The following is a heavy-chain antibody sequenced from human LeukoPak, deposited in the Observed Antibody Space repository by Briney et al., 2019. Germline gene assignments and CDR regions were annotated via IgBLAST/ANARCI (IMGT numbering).Heavy chain of an antibody. CDR2: IYDSGNT. V-gene: IGHV4-59*02. CDR1: GGSVSNYY. Sequence: SETLSLTCTVSGGSVSNYYWSWIRQPPGKGLEWIGFIYDSGNTNYNPSLKRRVTILVDTSKNQFSLKLSSVTAADTAVYYCARDNFHGYSYGSLDCWGQGTLVTVSS. CDR3: ARDNFHGYSYGSLDC. D-gene: IGHD5-18*01. J-gene: IGHJ4*02.